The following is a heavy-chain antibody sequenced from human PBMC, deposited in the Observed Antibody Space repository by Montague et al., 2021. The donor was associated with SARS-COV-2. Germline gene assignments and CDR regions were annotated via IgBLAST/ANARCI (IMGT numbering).Heavy chain of an antibody. Sequence: SLRLSCAASGFTFDDYGMSWVRQAPGKGLEWVSGINWNGGSTGYADSVKGRFTISRDNSKNTLYLQMNSLRAEDTAVYYCARAPRVGATTWFDYWGQGTLVTVSS. V-gene: IGHV3-20*04. CDR3: ARAPRVGATTWFDY. CDR2: INWNGGST. D-gene: IGHD1-26*01. CDR1: GFTFDDYG. J-gene: IGHJ4*02.